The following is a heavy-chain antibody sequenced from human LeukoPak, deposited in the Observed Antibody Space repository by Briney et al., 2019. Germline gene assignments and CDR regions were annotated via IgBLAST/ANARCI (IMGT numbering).Heavy chain of an antibody. CDR1: GFTFTNYA. CDR3: ARVGYYSSGPFSYFDY. D-gene: IGHD3-10*01. CDR2: ISYHGSDK. Sequence: GKSLRLSCATSGFTFTNYAVHWVRQAPGKGLEWVALISYHGSDKYYADSVRGRFTISRDSSENTLYLQMNSLRVEDTAVYYCARVGYYSSGPFSYFDYWGQGTLVTVSS. J-gene: IGHJ4*02. V-gene: IGHV3-30-3*01.